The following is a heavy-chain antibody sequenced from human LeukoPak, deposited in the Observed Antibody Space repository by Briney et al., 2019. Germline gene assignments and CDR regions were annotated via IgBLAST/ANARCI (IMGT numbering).Heavy chain of an antibody. Sequence: SETLSLTCTVSGGSISSYYWSWIRQPPGKGLEWIGYIYYSGSTNYNPSLKSRVTISVDTSKNQFSLKLSSVTAADTAVYYCARERLGYCSGGSCSPGAFDIWGQGTMVTVSS. D-gene: IGHD2-15*01. CDR1: GGSISSYY. CDR2: IYYSGST. CDR3: ARERLGYCSGGSCSPGAFDI. V-gene: IGHV4-59*01. J-gene: IGHJ3*02.